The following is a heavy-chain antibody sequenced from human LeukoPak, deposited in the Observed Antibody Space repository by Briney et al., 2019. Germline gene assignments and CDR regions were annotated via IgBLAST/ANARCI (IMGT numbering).Heavy chain of an antibody. CDR3: ARGPYYGDHLFDY. J-gene: IGHJ4*02. CDR1: GFTFSSYS. CDR2: ISSSSSTI. D-gene: IGHD4-17*01. V-gene: IGHV3-48*02. Sequence: GGSLRLSCAASGFTFSSYSMNWVRQAPGKGLEWLPYISSSSSTIYFADSVRGRFTISRDNAKNSLYLLMNTLRDEDTAVYYCARGPYYGDHLFDYWGQGTLVTVSS.